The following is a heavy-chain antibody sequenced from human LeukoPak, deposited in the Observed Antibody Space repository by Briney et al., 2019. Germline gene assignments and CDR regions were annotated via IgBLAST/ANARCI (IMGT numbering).Heavy chain of an antibody. CDR2: ISGDGGST. D-gene: IGHD3-22*01. Sequence: GGSLRLSCAASGFTSSNYAMHWVRQAPGKGLEWVSLISGDGGSTYYADSVKGRFTISRDNSKNSLYLQMNSLRTEDTALYYCAKDIARASGYKDYWGQGTLVTVSS. J-gene: IGHJ4*02. V-gene: IGHV3-43*02. CDR1: GFTSSNYA. CDR3: AKDIARASGYKDY.